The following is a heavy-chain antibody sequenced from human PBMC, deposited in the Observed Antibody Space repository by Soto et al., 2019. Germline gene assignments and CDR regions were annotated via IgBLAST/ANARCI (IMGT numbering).Heavy chain of an antibody. CDR2: INAGNGNT. CDR1: GYTFTSYA. Sequence: GASVKVSCKASGYTFTSYAMHWVRQAPGQRLEWMGWINAGNGNTKYSQKFQGRVTITRDTSASTAYMELSSLRSEDTAVYYCARGSGWYFNWFDPWGQGTLVTVSS. CDR3: ARGSGWYFNWFDP. V-gene: IGHV1-3*01. D-gene: IGHD6-19*01. J-gene: IGHJ5*02.